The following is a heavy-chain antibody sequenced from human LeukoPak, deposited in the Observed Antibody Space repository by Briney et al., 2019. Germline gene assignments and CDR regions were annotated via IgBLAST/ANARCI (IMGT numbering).Heavy chain of an antibody. CDR1: GGSVSSSGSY. V-gene: IGHV4-61*08. J-gene: IGHJ5*02. Sequence: SETLSLTCTVSGGSVSSSGSYWSWIRQPPGKGLEWFAYMYYSGSTTYNPSLKSRFIISVDTSKNQFSLRLSSVTAADTAVYYCARSNSFYYDSWGQGTLVTVSS. CDR3: ARSNSFYYDS. D-gene: IGHD3-16*01. CDR2: MYYSGST.